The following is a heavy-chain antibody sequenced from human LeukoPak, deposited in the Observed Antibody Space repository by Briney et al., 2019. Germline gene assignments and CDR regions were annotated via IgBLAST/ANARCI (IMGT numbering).Heavy chain of an antibody. CDR1: GGSFSAFY. D-gene: IGHD2-15*01. J-gene: IGHJ4*02. CDR3: ARGPKRGGFSY. CDR2: INHSGSS. V-gene: IGHV4-34*01. Sequence: SETLSLTCAVYGGSFSAFYWSWIRQPPGKGLEWIGEINHSGSSNYNASLKSRVTISVDTSKNQFSLKLTSVTAADTAVYYCARGPKRGGFSYWGQGTLVTVSS.